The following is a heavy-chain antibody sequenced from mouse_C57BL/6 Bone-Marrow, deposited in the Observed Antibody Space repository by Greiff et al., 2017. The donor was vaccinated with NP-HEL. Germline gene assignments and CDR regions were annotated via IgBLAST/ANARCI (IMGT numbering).Heavy chain of an antibody. CDR2: IRLKSDNYAT. J-gene: IGHJ3*01. V-gene: IGHV6-3*01. CDR1: GFTFSNYW. D-gene: IGHD2-10*01. Sequence: EVMLVESGGGLVQPGGSMKLSCVASGFTFSNYWMNWVRQSPEKGLEWVAQIRLKSDNYATHYAESVKGRFTISRDDSKSSVYLQMNNLRAEDTGIYYCTGSYYGIPWFAYWGQGTLVTVSA. CDR3: TGSYYGIPWFAY.